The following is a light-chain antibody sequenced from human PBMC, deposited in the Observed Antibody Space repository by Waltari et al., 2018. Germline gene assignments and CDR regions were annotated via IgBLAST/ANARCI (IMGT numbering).Light chain of an antibody. CDR3: QSYDTSPSGYV. V-gene: IGLV1-40*01. Sequence: HSVLTQPPSVSGAPGQRVAISCTGSNSNLGAGYDVHWYQQRPGTAPKVLLDVSSDRPSGVPDRFSGSKSGTSASLVITGLQAEDEADYYCQSYDTSPSGYVLGTGTKVTVL. CDR2: VSS. CDR1: NSNLGAGYD. J-gene: IGLJ1*01.